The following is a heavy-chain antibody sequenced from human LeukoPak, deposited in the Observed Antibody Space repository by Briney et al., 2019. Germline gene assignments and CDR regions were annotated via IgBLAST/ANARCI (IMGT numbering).Heavy chain of an antibody. D-gene: IGHD3-10*01. CDR3: AKAREGSGSYFDY. Sequence: PGGSLRLSCAASGFTLSSYAMSWVRQAPGKGLEWVSAISGSGGSTYYADSVKGRFTISRDNSKNTLYLQMNSLRAEDTAVYYCAKAREGSGSYFDYWGQGTLVTVSS. J-gene: IGHJ4*02. V-gene: IGHV3-23*01. CDR2: ISGSGGST. CDR1: GFTLSSYA.